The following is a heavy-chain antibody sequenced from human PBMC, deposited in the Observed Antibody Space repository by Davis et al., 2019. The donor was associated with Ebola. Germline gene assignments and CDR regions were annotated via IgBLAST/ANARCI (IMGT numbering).Heavy chain of an antibody. J-gene: IGHJ4*02. Sequence: PGGSLRLSCADSGFIFRNYAMHWVRQAPGKGLEWVAVVSHSERERFYADSVKGRFTISRDNSENTLYLQMNSLTADDTSVYYCARAGFDEVLDYWGQGTPVTVSS. D-gene: IGHD3-3*01. CDR2: VSHSERER. CDR3: ARAGFDEVLDY. V-gene: IGHV3-30*04. CDR1: GFIFRNYA.